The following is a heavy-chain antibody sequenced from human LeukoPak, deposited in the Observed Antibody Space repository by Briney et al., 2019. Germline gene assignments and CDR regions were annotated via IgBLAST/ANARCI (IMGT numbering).Heavy chain of an antibody. CDR3: AKANYGDYGEAFDI. Sequence: GGSLRLSCAASGFTFSSYGMHWVRQAPGKGLEWVAFIRYDGSNKYYADSVKGRFAISRGNSKNTLYLQMNSLRAEDTAVHYCAKANYGDYGEAFDIWGQGTMVTVSS. V-gene: IGHV3-30*02. D-gene: IGHD4-17*01. J-gene: IGHJ3*02. CDR1: GFTFSSYG. CDR2: IRYDGSNK.